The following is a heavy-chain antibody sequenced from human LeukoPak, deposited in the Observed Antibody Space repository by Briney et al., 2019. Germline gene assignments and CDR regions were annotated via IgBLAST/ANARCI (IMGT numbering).Heavy chain of an antibody. V-gene: IGHV3-23*01. CDR3: AKVQYCSSTNCYLFDY. D-gene: IGHD2-2*01. CDR2: ISGSDGST. Sequence: GGSLRLSCAASGFTFSNYAMSWVRQAPGKGLEWVSAISGSDGSTYYADSVKGRFTISRDNSKNTLYLQMNSLRAEDTAVYYCAKVQYCSSTNCYLFDYWGQGTLVTVSS. J-gene: IGHJ4*02. CDR1: GFTFSNYA.